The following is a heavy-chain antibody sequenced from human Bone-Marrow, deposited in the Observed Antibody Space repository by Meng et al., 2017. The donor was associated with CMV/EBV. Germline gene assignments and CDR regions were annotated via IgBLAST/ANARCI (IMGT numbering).Heavy chain of an antibody. CDR2: IRYDGSNK. V-gene: IGHV3-30*02. D-gene: IGHD3-3*01. CDR1: GFTFSNYG. J-gene: IGHJ6*02. Sequence: GESLKISCAASGFTFSNYGMYWVRQAPGKGLEWVTFIRYDGSNKYYADSVKGRFTISRDNSKNTLFLQMNSLRAEDTAVYYCARPLTNSDFWSGYYTGGGMDVWGQGTTVTVSS. CDR3: ARPLTNSDFWSGYYTGGGMDV.